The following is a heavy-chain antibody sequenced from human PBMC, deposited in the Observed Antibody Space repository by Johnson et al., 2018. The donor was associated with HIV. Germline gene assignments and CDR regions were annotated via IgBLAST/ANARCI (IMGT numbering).Heavy chain of an antibody. V-gene: IGHV3-53*01. CDR1: GFTVSSNY. J-gene: IGHJ3*02. D-gene: IGHD2-15*01. Sequence: VQLVESGGGLIQPGGSLRLSCAASGFTVSSNYMSWVRQAPGKGLEWVSVIYRGGSTYYADSVKGRFTISRDNSKHTLYLQMNSLRAEDTAVYYCARYLTEKTPNAFDIWGQGTMVTVSS. CDR2: IYRGGST. CDR3: ARYLTEKTPNAFDI.